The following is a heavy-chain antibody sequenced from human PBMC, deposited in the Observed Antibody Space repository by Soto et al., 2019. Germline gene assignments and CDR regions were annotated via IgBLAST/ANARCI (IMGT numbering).Heavy chain of an antibody. J-gene: IGHJ6*02. CDR1: GFTFSSYA. D-gene: IGHD1-26*01. Sequence: EVQLLESGGGLVQPGGSLRLSCAASGFTFSSYAMTWVRQAPGRGLEWVSAISGSGSPTYYADSVKGRFTISRDNSKKTLYLQMNSLRADDTAVYYCARDMSGGTYNYYYGMDVWGQGTTVTVSS. CDR2: ISGSGSPT. CDR3: ARDMSGGTYNYYYGMDV. V-gene: IGHV3-23*01.